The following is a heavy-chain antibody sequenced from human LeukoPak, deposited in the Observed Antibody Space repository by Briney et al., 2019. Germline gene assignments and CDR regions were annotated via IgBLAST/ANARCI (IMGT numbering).Heavy chain of an antibody. CDR3: ASRDSSLRTGY. CDR1: GFTFSSYA. D-gene: IGHD6-6*01. CDR2: ISYDGSNK. J-gene: IGHJ4*02. V-gene: IGHV3-30-3*01. Sequence: GGSLRLSCAASGFTFSSYAMHWVRQAPGKGLEWVAVISYDGSNKYYADSVKGRFTISRDNSKNTLYLQMNSLRAEDTAVYYCASRDSSLRTGYWGQGTLVTVSS.